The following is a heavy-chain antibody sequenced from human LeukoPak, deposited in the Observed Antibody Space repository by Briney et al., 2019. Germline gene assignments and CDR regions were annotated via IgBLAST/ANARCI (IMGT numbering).Heavy chain of an antibody. J-gene: IGHJ4*02. Sequence: GGSLRLSCAASGFTVSSNYMSWVRQAPGKGLEWVSVIYSGGSTYYADSVKGRFTISRDNAKNSLYLQMNSLRAEDTAVYYCARESLSGSYFDYWGQGTLVTVSS. CDR2: IYSGGST. V-gene: IGHV3-66*01. D-gene: IGHD1-26*01. CDR1: GFTVSSNY. CDR3: ARESLSGSYFDY.